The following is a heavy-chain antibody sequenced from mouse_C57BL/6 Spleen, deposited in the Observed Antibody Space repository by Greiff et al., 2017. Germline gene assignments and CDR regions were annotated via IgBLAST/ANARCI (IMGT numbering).Heavy chain of an antibody. CDR1: GYTFTSSW. D-gene: IGHD1-1*01. CDR3: ARGDKTTVVDFDY. V-gene: IGHV1-72*01. J-gene: IGHJ2*01. CDR2: IDPNSGGT. Sequence: VQLQQPGAELVKPGASVKLSCKASGYTFTSSWMHWVKQRPGRGLEWIGRIDPNSGGTKYNEKFKSKATLTVDKPSSTAYMQLISLTSEDSSVYYCARGDKTTVVDFDYWGQGTTLTVSS.